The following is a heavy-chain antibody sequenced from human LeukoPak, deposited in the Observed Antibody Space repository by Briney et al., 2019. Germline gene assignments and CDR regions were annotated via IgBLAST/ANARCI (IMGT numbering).Heavy chain of an antibody. CDR2: IKQDGSEK. CDR1: GFTFSSYW. Sequence: GGSLRLSCAASGFTFSSYWMSLVRQAAGKGLEWVANIKQDGSEKYYVDSVKGRFTISRDNAKNSLYLQMNSLRAEDTAVYYCARVRLFGGSGAYGMDVWGQGTTVTVSS. V-gene: IGHV3-7*01. CDR3: ARVRLFGGSGAYGMDV. J-gene: IGHJ6*02. D-gene: IGHD3-10*01.